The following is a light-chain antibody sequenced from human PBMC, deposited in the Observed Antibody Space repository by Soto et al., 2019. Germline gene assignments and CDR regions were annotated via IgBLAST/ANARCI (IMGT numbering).Light chain of an antibody. J-gene: IGKJ1*01. Sequence: ESELIQVAATLSNSVGDRGTITCRASPRIRYYLAWNQQMTGKAPKLLIDGGSSLQSGVPSRLSGSGSGTKFTLTISSLHPDDFATYFCQHRNSNAQTLGLGTKLDIK. V-gene: IGKV1-5*01. CDR3: QHRNSNAQT. CDR1: PRIRYY. CDR2: GGS.